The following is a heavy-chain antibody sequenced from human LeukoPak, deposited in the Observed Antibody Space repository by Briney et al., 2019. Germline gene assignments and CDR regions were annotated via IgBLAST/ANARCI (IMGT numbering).Heavy chain of an antibody. CDR3: ARVGGSYYDY. D-gene: IGHD1-26*01. CDR2: ISSSSSYI. V-gene: IGHV3-21*01. Sequence: GGSLRLSCAASGFTFSSYSMNWVRQAPGKGLEWVSSISSSSSYIYYADSVKGRFTISRDNAKNSLYLQMNSLRAEDTAVHYCARVGGSYYDYWGQGTLVTVSS. J-gene: IGHJ4*02. CDR1: GFTFSSYS.